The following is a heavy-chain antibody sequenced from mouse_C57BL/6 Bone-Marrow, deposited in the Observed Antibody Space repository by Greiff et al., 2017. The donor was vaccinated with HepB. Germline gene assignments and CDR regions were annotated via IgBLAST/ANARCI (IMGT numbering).Heavy chain of an antibody. CDR1: GFTFSSYA. CDR2: ISSGGDYI. V-gene: IGHV5-9-1*02. D-gene: IGHD2-3*01. J-gene: IGHJ3*01. Sequence: EVKLMESGEGLVKPGGSLKLSCAASGFTFSSYAMSWVRQTPEKRLEWVAYISSGGDYIYYADTVKGRFTISRDNARNTLYLQMSSLKSEDTAMYYCTREGRWLLPFAYWGQGTLVTVSA. CDR3: TREGRWLLPFAY.